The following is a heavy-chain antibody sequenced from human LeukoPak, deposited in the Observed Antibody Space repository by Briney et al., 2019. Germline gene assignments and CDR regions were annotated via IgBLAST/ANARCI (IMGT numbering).Heavy chain of an antibody. V-gene: IGHV4-39*01. J-gene: IGHJ6*03. CDR2: IYYSGST. CDR3: ARMAGAAATLYYYYYYMDV. Sequence: SETLSLTCTVSGGSISSSSYYWGWIRQPPGKGLEWIGSIYYSGSTYYNPSLKSRVTISVDTSKNQFSLKLSSVTAADTAVYYCARMAGAAATLYYYYYYMDVWGKGTTVTISS. CDR1: GGSISSSSYY. D-gene: IGHD2-15*01.